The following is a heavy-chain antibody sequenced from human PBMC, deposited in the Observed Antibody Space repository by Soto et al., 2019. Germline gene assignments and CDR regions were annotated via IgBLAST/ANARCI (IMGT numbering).Heavy chain of an antibody. J-gene: IGHJ6*02. Sequence: QVQLQQWGAGLLKPSETLSLTCVVNGGSFSGYYWSWVRQPPGKGLEWIGEINHSGITDSNPSLKSRVTISVDASRSEFSLNLTSVTAADTAVYYCARGRSSVPDRRGIGYYGLDVWGQGTTVTVS. CDR3: ARGRSSVPDRRGIGYYGLDV. V-gene: IGHV4-34*01. CDR2: INHSGIT. CDR1: GGSFSGYY. D-gene: IGHD3-3*01.